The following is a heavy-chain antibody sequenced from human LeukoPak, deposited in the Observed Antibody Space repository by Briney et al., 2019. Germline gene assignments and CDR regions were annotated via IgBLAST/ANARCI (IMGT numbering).Heavy chain of an antibody. CDR3: AKTRDYFDS. D-gene: IGHD2-2*01. CDR2: ISGSGDTT. J-gene: IGHJ4*02. CDR1: GLTFSSYA. V-gene: IGHV3-23*01. Sequence: GGSLRLSCAASGLTFSSYAMTWVRQAPGKGLEWVSAISGSGDTTYYADSVKGRFTISGDNSKNTLYLQMNSLRAEDTAVYYCAKTRDYFDSWGQGTLVIVSS.